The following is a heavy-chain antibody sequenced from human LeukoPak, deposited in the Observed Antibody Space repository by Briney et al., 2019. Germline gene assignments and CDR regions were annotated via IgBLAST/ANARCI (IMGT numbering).Heavy chain of an antibody. Sequence: AGGSLRLSCAASGFTFDDYGMSWVRQAPGKGLEWVSGVNWNGDSTVYADSVKGRFTISRDNAKNSLYLQMNSLRAEDTALYHCARLRAYSGYDLNDYYYMDVWGKGTTVTVSS. CDR2: VNWNGDST. J-gene: IGHJ6*03. CDR3: ARLRAYSGYDLNDYYYMDV. CDR1: GFTFDDYG. D-gene: IGHD5-12*01. V-gene: IGHV3-20*01.